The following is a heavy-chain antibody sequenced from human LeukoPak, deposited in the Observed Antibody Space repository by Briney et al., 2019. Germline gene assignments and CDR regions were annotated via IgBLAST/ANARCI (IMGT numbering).Heavy chain of an antibody. J-gene: IGHJ4*02. CDR3: ARGADSSGYYSIFYFDY. D-gene: IGHD3-22*01. Sequence: SETLSLTCTVSGGSISSYYSNWIRQPPGKGLEWIGYIYYSGSTNYNPSLKSRVTISVDTSKNQFSLKLSSVTAADTAVYYCARGADSSGYYSIFYFDYWGQGTLVTVSS. CDR1: GGSISSYY. V-gene: IGHV4-59*01. CDR2: IYYSGST.